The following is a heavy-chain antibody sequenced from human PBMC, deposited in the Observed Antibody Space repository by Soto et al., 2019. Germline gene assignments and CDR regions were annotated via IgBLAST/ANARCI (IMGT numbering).Heavy chain of an antibody. CDR2: IYYSGST. CDR1: GGSISSYY. CDR3: ARLYFYYVELFVGAFDI. J-gene: IGHJ3*02. V-gene: IGHV4-59*08. Sequence: PSETLSLTCTVSGGSISSYYWSWIRQPPGKGLEWIGYIYYSGSTNYNPSLKSRVTISVDTSKNQFSLKLSSVTAADTAVYYCARLYFYYVELFVGAFDICGQETMVTVS. D-gene: IGHD3-10*01.